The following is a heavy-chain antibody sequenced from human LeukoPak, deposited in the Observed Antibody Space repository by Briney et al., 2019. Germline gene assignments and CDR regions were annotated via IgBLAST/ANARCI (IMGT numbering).Heavy chain of an antibody. CDR1: GYTFTTYY. J-gene: IGHJ4*02. Sequence: ASVKVSCKASGYTFTTYYMHWVRQAPGQGFEWVGMINPNGGTTNYAQQFQGRVTLTRDTSTSTVYMELSGLTFEDTAVYYCARDERGGYDSSGYFDYWGQGTLVTVSS. CDR3: ARDERGGYDSSGYFDY. CDR2: INPNGGTT. D-gene: IGHD3-22*01. V-gene: IGHV1-46*01.